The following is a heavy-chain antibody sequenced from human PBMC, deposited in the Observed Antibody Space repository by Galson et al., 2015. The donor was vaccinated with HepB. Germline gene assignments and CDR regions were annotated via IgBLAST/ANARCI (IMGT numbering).Heavy chain of an antibody. CDR3: AKDTPVTTGWYDGLDN. J-gene: IGHJ4*02. CDR2: TSSDGRSE. CDR1: GLTIRSFD. V-gene: IGHV3-30*18. D-gene: IGHD6-19*01. Sequence: SLRLSCAASGLTIRSFDLHWVRQAPGKGLEWVGVTSSDGRSEWYGGSVRGRFAVSRANSRDTVFLQMNGLRREDTALYYCAKDTPVTTGWYDGLDNWGQGTLVTVSP.